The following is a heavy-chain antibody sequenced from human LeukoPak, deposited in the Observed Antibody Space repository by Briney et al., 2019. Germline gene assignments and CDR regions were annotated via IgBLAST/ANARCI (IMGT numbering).Heavy chain of an antibody. CDR2: IIPILGIA. Sequence: SVKVSCKASGGTFSSYAISWVRQAPGQGLEWMGRIIPILGIANYAQKFQGRVTITADKSTSTAYMELSSLRSEGTAVYYCARAQNGDLDYWGQGTLVTVSS. CDR1: GGTFSSYA. V-gene: IGHV1-69*04. CDR3: ARAQNGDLDY. J-gene: IGHJ4*02. D-gene: IGHD4-17*01.